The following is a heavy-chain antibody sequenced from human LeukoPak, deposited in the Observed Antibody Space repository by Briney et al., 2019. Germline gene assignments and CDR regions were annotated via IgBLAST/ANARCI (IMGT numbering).Heavy chain of an antibody. J-gene: IGHJ3*02. CDR2: IYHSGST. Sequence: SGTLSLTCAVSGGSISSSNWWSWVRQPPGKGLEWIGEIYHSGSTNYNPSLKSRVTISVDKSKNQFSLKLSSVTAADTAVYYCARARLGYCSGGSCYNGAFDIWGQGTMVTVSS. CDR1: GGSISSSNW. V-gene: IGHV4-4*02. CDR3: ARARLGYCSGGSCYNGAFDI. D-gene: IGHD2-15*01.